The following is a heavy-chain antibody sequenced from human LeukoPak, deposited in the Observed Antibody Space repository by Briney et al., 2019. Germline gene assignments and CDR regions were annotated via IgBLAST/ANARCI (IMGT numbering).Heavy chain of an antibody. Sequence: GGSLRLSCAASGFTFSTYWMSWVRQAPGKGLEWVSYISSSGSTIYYADSVKGRFTISRDNAKNSLYLQMNSLRAEDTAVYYCARDTSTRGLFDYWGQGTLVTVSS. V-gene: IGHV3-48*04. CDR3: ARDTSTRGLFDY. D-gene: IGHD3-10*01. CDR1: GFTFSTYW. CDR2: ISSSGSTI. J-gene: IGHJ4*02.